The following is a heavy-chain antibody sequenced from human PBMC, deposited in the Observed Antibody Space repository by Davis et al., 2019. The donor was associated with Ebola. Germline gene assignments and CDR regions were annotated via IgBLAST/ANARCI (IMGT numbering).Heavy chain of an antibody. D-gene: IGHD5-12*01. J-gene: IGHJ4*02. Sequence: ASVKVSCKASGYTFTSYAMHWVRQAPGQRLEWMGWINAGNGNTKYSQKFQGRVTITRDTSASTAYLQWSSLKASDTAMYYCARVDIVTMGCFDYWGQGTLVTVSS. CDR2: INAGNGNT. V-gene: IGHV1-3*01. CDR3: ARVDIVTMGCFDY. CDR1: GYTFTSYA.